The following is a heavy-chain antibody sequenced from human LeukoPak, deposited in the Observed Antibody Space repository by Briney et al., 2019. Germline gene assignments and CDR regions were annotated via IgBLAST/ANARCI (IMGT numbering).Heavy chain of an antibody. CDR2: IYYSGST. Sequence: SETLSLTCTVSGGSISSGGYYWSWIRQPPGKGLEWIGSIYYSGSTYYNPSLKSRVTISVDTSKNQFSLKLSSVTAADTAVYYCAGRREGHSTTGDYWGQGTLVTVSS. CDR1: GGSISSGGYY. D-gene: IGHD1-26*01. CDR3: AGRREGHSTTGDY. V-gene: IGHV4-39*07. J-gene: IGHJ4*02.